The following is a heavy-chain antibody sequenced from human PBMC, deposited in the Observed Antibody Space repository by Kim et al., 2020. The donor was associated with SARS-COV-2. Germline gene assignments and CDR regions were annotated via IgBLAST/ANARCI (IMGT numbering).Heavy chain of an antibody. V-gene: IGHV3-21*01. CDR3: ARERKGGATDY. J-gene: IGHJ4*02. D-gene: IGHD3-16*01. Sequence: ADSVKGRSTISRHNAKNALYLQMNSLRAEDTAVYYCARERKGGATDYWGQGTLVTVSS.